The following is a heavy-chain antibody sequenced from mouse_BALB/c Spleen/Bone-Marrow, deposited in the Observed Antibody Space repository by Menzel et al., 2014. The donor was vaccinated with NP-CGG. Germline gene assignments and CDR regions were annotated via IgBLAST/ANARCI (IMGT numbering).Heavy chain of an antibody. Sequence: EVKLQESGGGLVQPGRSLKLSCAASGFDFSGYWMSWVRQAPGKGLEWIGEINPDSSTINYTPSLKDKFIISRDNAKNTLYLQMSKVRAEDTALDYCARLGYYGVMAYGGQGTSGTVSS. CDR1: GFDFSGYW. CDR3: ARLGYYGVMAY. D-gene: IGHD1-1*01. CDR2: INPDSSTI. V-gene: IGHV4-1*02. J-gene: IGHJ4*01.